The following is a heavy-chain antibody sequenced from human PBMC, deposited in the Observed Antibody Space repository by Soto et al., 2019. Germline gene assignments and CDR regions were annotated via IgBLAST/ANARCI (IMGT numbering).Heavy chain of an antibody. V-gene: IGHV4-34*01. J-gene: IGHJ6*02. CDR1: GGSFSGYY. Sequence: ASETLSLTCAVYGGSFSGYYWSWIRQPPGKGLEWIGEINHSGSTNYNPSLKSRATISVDTSKNQFSLKLSSVTAADTAVYYCARCRIQLGEYYYYGMDVWGQGTTVTVSS. CDR2: INHSGST. D-gene: IGHD5-18*01. CDR3: ARCRIQLGEYYYYGMDV.